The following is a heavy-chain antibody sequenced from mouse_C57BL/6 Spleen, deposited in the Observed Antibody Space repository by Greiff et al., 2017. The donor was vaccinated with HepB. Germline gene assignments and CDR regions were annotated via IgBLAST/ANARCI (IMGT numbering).Heavy chain of an antibody. V-gene: IGHV1-69*01. CDR2: IDPSDSYT. J-gene: IGHJ4*01. CDR3: ARYSNYGAMDY. Sequence: QVQLQQPGAELVMPGASVKLSCKASGYTFTSYWMHWVKQRPGQGLERIGEIDPSDSYTNYNQKFKGKSTLTVDKSSSTAYMQLSSLTSEDSAVYYCARYSNYGAMDYWGQGTSVTVSS. CDR1: GYTFTSYW. D-gene: IGHD2-5*01.